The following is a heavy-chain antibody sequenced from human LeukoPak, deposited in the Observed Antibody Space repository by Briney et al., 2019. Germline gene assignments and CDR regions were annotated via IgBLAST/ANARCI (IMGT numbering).Heavy chain of an antibody. Sequence: GGSLRLSCAASGFTFSSYWMHWVRQAPGKGLVWVSRINSGGSSTSYADSVKGRFTISRDNAKNTLYLQMNSLRAEDTAVYYCARDQVSSGWYGGGIDYWGQGTLVTVSS. CDR3: ARDQVSSGWYGGGIDY. CDR2: INSGGSST. V-gene: IGHV3-74*01. D-gene: IGHD6-19*01. CDR1: GFTFSSYW. J-gene: IGHJ4*02.